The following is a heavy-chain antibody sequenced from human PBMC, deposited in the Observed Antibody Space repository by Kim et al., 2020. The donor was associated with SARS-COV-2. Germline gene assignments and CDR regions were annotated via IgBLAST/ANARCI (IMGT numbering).Heavy chain of an antibody. CDR3: AKDHKDYCSGGTSQHPIDC. CDR2: ISGDGVAT. Sequence: GGSLRLSCVASDFTFGDYAMHWVRQAPGKGLEWVAVISGDGVATFYADSVKGRFTISRDNSRDTLYLQMSNLKTDDTALYYCAKDHKDYCSGGTSQHPIDCWGQGTLLFVPS. J-gene: IGHJ4*01. V-gene: IGHV3-43*02. D-gene: IGHD2-15*01. CDR1: DFTFGDYA.